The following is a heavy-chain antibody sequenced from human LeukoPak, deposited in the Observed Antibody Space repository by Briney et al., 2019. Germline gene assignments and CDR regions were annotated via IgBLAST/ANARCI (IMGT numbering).Heavy chain of an antibody. J-gene: IGHJ6*03. CDR3: AKVLLTNENYYYYMDV. CDR1: GFTFSTYA. Sequence: GGSLRLCCAASGFTFSTYAMTWVRQAPGKGPEWVSIISHTGTSIFYADSVKGRFTISRDNSKNSLYLQMNSLRAEDTAVYYCAKVLLTNENYYYYMDVWGKGTTVTVSS. CDR2: ISHTGTSI. V-gene: IGHV3-23*01.